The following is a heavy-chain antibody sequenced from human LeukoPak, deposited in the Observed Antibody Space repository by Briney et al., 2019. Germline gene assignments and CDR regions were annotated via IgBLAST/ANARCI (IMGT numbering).Heavy chain of an antibody. CDR2: IYYSGST. Sequence: SETLSLTCTVSGGSISSYYWSWIRQPPGKGLEWVGYIYYSGSTNYNTSLKSRVTISVDTSKNQFSLKLSSVTAADAAVYYCARRITVANWFDPWGQGTLVTVSS. D-gene: IGHD4-23*01. CDR3: ARRITVANWFDP. V-gene: IGHV4-59*08. J-gene: IGHJ5*02. CDR1: GGSISSYY.